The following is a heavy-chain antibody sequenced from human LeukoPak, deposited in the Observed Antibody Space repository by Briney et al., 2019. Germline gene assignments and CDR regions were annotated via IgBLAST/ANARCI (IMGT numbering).Heavy chain of an antibody. V-gene: IGHV1-2*02. CDR1: GYTFTGYY. CDR3: ARDRYDRSGYYCLPDY. D-gene: IGHD3-22*01. CDR2: INPNSGGT. J-gene: IGHJ4*02. Sequence: ASVKVSCKASGYTFTGYYMHWVRQAPGQGLEWMGWINPNSGGTNYAQKFQGRVTMTRDTSISTAYMELSRLRSDDTAVYYCARDRYDRSGYYCLPDYWGQGTLVTVSS.